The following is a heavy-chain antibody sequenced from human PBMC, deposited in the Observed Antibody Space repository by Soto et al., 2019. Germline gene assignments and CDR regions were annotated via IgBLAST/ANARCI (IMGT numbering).Heavy chain of an antibody. CDR2: IIPISGRT. CDR1: GGTFSSLG. V-gene: IGHV1-69*01. CDR3: ASRVTQRSMLESADC. Sequence: QVQLLQSGAAVKRPGSSVKCSCEASGGTFSSLGFTWVRQAPGHGLEWMGGIIPISGRTTFAQQSQGRVTITADESPRVTYKALTTLTSGDTPMYYSASRVTQRSMLESADCWGQGTLV. J-gene: IGHJ4*02. D-gene: IGHD2-8*01.